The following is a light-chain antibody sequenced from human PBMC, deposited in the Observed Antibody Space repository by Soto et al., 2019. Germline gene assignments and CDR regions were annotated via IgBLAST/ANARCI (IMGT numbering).Light chain of an antibody. J-gene: IGKJ4*01. CDR3: QQRSNWPLT. CDR2: DAS. V-gene: IGKV3-11*01. CDR1: QSVSSS. Sequence: DIVLTQSPATLSLSPGERATLSCRASQSVSSSLAWYQQKPGQTPRLLIYDASNRATGIPARFNGSGSGPDFTLTVSSLEPEDFEVYYCQQRSNWPLTFGGGTKVEIK.